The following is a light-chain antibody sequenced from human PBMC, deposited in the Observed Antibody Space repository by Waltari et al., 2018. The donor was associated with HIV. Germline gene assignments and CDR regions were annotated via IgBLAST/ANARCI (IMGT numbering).Light chain of an antibody. Sequence: SSELTQDPAVSVALGQTVRITCQGDSLSTFYATWYRQKPGQAPLLVIYGKNNRPSGIPDRFSGSSSGNTASLTITGAQAEDEADYYCHSRDSSGNHLVFGGGTRLTVL. CDR1: SLSTFY. CDR2: GKN. J-gene: IGLJ3*02. V-gene: IGLV3-19*01. CDR3: HSRDSSGNHLV.